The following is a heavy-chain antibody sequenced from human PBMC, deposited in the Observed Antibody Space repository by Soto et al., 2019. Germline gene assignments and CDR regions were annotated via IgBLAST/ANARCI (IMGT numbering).Heavy chain of an antibody. D-gene: IGHD3-22*01. CDR2: IIPIFGTA. Sequence: GTFSSYAISWVRQAPGQGLEWMGGIIPIFGTANCAQKFQGRVTITADESTSTAYMELSSLRSEDTAVYSCARAGLRYYYDSSGYQDSNFDYWGQGTLVTVSS. V-gene: IGHV1-69*01. CDR1: GTFSSYA. J-gene: IGHJ4*02. CDR3: ARAGLRYYYDSSGYQDSNFDY.